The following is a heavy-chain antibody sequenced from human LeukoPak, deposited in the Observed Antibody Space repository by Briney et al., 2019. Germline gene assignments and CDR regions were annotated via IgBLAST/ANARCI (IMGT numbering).Heavy chain of an antibody. CDR2: ISSSGSTI. D-gene: IGHD3-22*01. V-gene: IGHV3-11*04. J-gene: IGHJ4*02. Sequence: PGGSLGLSCAASGFTFSDYYMSWIRQAPGKGLEWVSYISSSGSTIYYADSVKGRFTISRDNAKNSLYLQMNSLRAEDTAVYYCARDEYYYDSSTGFDCWGQGALVTVSS. CDR3: ARDEYYYDSSTGFDC. CDR1: GFTFSDYY.